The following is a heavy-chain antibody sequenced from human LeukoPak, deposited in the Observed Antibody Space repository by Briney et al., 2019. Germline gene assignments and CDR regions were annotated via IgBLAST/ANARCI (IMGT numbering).Heavy chain of an antibody. V-gene: IGHV1-18*01. J-gene: IGHJ5*02. CDR1: GYTFTSYG. CDR3: ATGGANYYYDSSGYYSLNWFDP. CDR2: ISAYNGNT. D-gene: IGHD3-22*01. Sequence: ASVKVSCKASGYTFTSYGISWVRQAPGQGLEWMGWISAYNGNTNYAQKLQGRVTMTTDTSTSTAYMELRSLRSEDTAVYYCATGGANYYYDSSGYYSLNWFDPWGQGTLVTVSS.